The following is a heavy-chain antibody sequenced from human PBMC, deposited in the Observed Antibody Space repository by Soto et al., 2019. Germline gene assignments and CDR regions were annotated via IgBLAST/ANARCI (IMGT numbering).Heavy chain of an antibody. Sequence: ASVKVSCKASGYTFTSYYMHWVRQAPGQGLEWMGIINPSGGSTSYAQKFQGRVTMTRDTSTSTVYMELSSLRSEDTAVYYCAKDIPYCAGVCNDAFDIWGQGTMVTVSS. V-gene: IGHV1-46*01. J-gene: IGHJ3*02. CDR1: GYTFTSYY. D-gene: IGHD2-21*02. CDR2: INPSGGST. CDR3: AKDIPYCAGVCNDAFDI.